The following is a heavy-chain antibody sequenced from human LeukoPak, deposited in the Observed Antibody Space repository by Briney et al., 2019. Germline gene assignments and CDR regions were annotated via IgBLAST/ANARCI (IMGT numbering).Heavy chain of an antibody. Sequence: MXXVRQAPGKGLEWVSGINDRTYYADSVKGRFTISRDTSKNTLYLQMNSLRAEDTAVYYCAREDSYVYVDYWGQGTLVTVSS. CDR3: AREDSYVYVDY. J-gene: IGHJ4*02. V-gene: IGHV3-23*01. CDR2: INDRT. D-gene: IGHD5-18*01.